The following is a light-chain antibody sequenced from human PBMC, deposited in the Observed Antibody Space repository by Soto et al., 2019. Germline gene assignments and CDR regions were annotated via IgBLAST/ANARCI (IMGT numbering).Light chain of an antibody. CDR3: QSYDSSLSGLYV. Sequence: QSVLTQPPSVSGAPGQRVTISCTGSSSNIGAGYDVHWYQQLPGTAPKLLIYGNSNRPSGVPDRFSGSKSVTSASLAITRLQAEDEADYSCQSYDSSLSGLYVFGTGTKLTVL. CDR1: SSNIGAGYD. CDR2: GNS. J-gene: IGLJ1*01. V-gene: IGLV1-40*01.